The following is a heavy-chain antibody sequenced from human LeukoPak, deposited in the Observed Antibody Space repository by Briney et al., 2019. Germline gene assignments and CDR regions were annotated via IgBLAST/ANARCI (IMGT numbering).Heavy chain of an antibody. CDR2: IYYSGST. Sequence: PSQTLSLTCTVSGGSISSGDYYWSWIRQPPGKGLEWIGYIYYSGSTYYNPSLKSRVTISVDTSKNQFSLKLSSVTAADTAVYYCARGNGDAGYYFDYWGQGTLVTVSS. CDR3: ARGNGDAGYYFDY. D-gene: IGHD3-10*01. J-gene: IGHJ4*02. V-gene: IGHV4-30-4*08. CDR1: GGSISSGDYY.